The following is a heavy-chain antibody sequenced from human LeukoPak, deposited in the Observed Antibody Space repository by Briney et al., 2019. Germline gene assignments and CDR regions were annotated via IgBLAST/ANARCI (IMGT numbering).Heavy chain of an antibody. Sequence: GGSLRLSCAVSGFTFSSYGMHWVRQAPGKGLEWVAVIWYDGSNKYYADSVKGRFTISRDNAKNSLYLQMNSLRAEDTALYYCAKASAAGTFWGQGTLVTVSS. CDR1: GFTFSSYG. V-gene: IGHV3-33*03. J-gene: IGHJ4*02. D-gene: IGHD6-13*01. CDR3: AKASAAGTF. CDR2: IWYDGSNK.